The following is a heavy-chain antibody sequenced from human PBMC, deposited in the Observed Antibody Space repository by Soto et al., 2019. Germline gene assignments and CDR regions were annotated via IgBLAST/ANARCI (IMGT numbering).Heavy chain of an antibody. CDR1: GGSISSGGYY. Sequence: QVQLQESGPGLVKPSQTLSLTCTVSGGSISSGGYYWSWIRQHPGKGLEWIGYIYYSGSTYYNPSVKSRATISVYTSQDPFSLKLSSVTAADTAVYYCARELQQLDYVDYWGQGTLVTVSS. CDR2: IYYSGST. J-gene: IGHJ4*02. D-gene: IGHD6-13*01. CDR3: ARELQQLDYVDY. V-gene: IGHV4-31*03.